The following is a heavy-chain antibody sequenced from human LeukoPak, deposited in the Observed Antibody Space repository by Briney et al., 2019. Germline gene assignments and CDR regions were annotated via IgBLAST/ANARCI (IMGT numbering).Heavy chain of an antibody. Sequence: HPGGSLRLSCAASGFTFSSYAMSWVRQAPGKGLEWVSAISGSGGSTYYADSVKGRFTISRDNSKNTLYLQMNSLRAEDTAVYYCAKEFPEPFDYGDYVYAFDIWGQGTMVTVSS. CDR2: ISGSGGST. CDR1: GFTFSSYA. D-gene: IGHD4-17*01. V-gene: IGHV3-23*01. J-gene: IGHJ3*02. CDR3: AKEFPEPFDYGDYVYAFDI.